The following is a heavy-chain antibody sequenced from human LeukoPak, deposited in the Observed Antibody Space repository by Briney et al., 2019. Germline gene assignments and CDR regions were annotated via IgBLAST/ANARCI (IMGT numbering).Heavy chain of an antibody. D-gene: IGHD3-22*01. V-gene: IGHV3-74*01. CDR1: GFTFSSHW. J-gene: IGHJ5*02. CDR2: IDSDGSST. Sequence: GGSLRLSCAASGFTFSSHWMHWVRQAPGKGLVWVSRIDSDGSSTSYADSVKGRFTISRDNAKNTLYLQMNSLRAEDTAVYYCAKDHYYDSSGRLGFDPWGQGTLVTVSS. CDR3: AKDHYYDSSGRLGFDP.